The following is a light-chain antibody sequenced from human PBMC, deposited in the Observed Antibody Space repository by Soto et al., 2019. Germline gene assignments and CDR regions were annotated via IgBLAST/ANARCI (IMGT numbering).Light chain of an antibody. CDR3: QHYNSYSSPT. CDR2: DAS. CDR1: QSISNW. Sequence: DIQMTQSPSTLSASVGDTVTITCRASQSISNWLVWYQEKPGKAPKLLIYDASTLESGVPSRFSGSGSGTEFTLTISSLQPDDFATYYCQHYNSYSSPTFGGGTKVEIK. V-gene: IGKV1-5*01. J-gene: IGKJ4*01.